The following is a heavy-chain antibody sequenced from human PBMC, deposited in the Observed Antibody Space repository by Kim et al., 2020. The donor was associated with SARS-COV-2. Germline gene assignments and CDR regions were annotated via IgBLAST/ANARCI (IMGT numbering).Heavy chain of an antibody. Sequence: SETLSLTCTVSGGSVSSGSYYWSWIRQPPGKGLEWIGYIYYSGSTNYNPSLKSRVTISVDTSKNQFSLKLSSVTAADTAVYYCARVSCSSTSCYYYYGMDVWGQGTTVTVSS. CDR1: GGSVSSGSYY. D-gene: IGHD2-2*01. CDR3: ARVSCSSTSCYYYYGMDV. J-gene: IGHJ6*02. V-gene: IGHV4-61*01. CDR2: IYYSGST.